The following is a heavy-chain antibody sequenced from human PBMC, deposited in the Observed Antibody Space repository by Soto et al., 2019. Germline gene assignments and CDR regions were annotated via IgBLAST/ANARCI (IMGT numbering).Heavy chain of an antibody. CDR3: ARGSTSGWYYVYNWFDP. D-gene: IGHD6-19*01. V-gene: IGHV1-2*04. Sequence: ASVNVSCKSSGYTFTGYYMHWVRQGPGQGLECMGWINPNSGGTNYAQKFQGWVTMTRDTSISTAYMELSRLRSDDTAVYYCARGSTSGWYYVYNWFDPWGQGTLVTVSS. CDR1: GYTFTGYY. J-gene: IGHJ5*02. CDR2: INPNSGGT.